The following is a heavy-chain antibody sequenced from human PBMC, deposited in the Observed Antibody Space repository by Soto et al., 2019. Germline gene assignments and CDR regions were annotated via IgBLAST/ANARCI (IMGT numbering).Heavy chain of an antibody. D-gene: IGHD6-19*01. CDR3: ARGGAVADTLANWFDP. Sequence: GESLKISCKGSGYSFTSYWIGWVRQMPGKGLEWMGIIYPGDSDTRYSPSFQGQVTISADKSISTAYLQWSSLKASDTAMYYCARGGAVADTLANWFDPWGQGTLVPVAS. V-gene: IGHV5-51*01. CDR2: IYPGDSDT. J-gene: IGHJ5*02. CDR1: GYSFTSYW.